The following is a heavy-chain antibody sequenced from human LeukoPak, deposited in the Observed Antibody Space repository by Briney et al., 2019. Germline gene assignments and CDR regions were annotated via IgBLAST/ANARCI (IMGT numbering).Heavy chain of an antibody. Sequence: PGRSLRLSCAASGFTFSSYGMHWVRQAPGKGLEWVAVISYDGSNRYYADSVKGRFTISRDNSKNTLYLQMNSLRAEDTAVYYCAKDRSPLDAFDIWGQGTMVTVSS. V-gene: IGHV3-30*18. CDR1: GFTFSSYG. CDR2: ISYDGSNR. CDR3: AKDRSPLDAFDI. D-gene: IGHD1-26*01. J-gene: IGHJ3*02.